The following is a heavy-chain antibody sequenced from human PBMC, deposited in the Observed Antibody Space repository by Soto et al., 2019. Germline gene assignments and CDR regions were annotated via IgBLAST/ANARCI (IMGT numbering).Heavy chain of an antibody. Sequence: QVQLVESGGGVVQPGRSLRLSCAASGFTFSSYGMHWVRQAPGKGLEWVAVISYDGSNKYYADSVKGRFTISRDNSKNTLYPQMNSLRAEDTAVYYCAKGAYSSGYFDYWGQGTLVTVSS. CDR3: AKGAYSSGYFDY. J-gene: IGHJ4*02. CDR2: ISYDGSNK. D-gene: IGHD6-19*01. V-gene: IGHV3-30*18. CDR1: GFTFSSYG.